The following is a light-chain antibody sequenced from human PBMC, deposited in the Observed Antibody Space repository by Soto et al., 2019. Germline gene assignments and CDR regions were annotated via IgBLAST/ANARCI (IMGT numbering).Light chain of an antibody. CDR2: RAS. CDR3: QQYYNWPPWT. V-gene: IGKV3-15*01. Sequence: IVLTQSPANLSVSPCERATLSCRASESVSDDLAWYQQKPGRAPRLLIYRASTRAAGVSARFSGSGSGTEFTLSISSLQPEDSAVYYCQQYYNWPPWTFGQGTKVDIK. J-gene: IGKJ1*01. CDR1: ESVSDD.